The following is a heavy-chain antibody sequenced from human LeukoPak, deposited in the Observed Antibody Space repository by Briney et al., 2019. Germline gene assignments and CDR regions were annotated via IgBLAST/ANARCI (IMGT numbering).Heavy chain of an antibody. Sequence: ASVKVSCKASGGTFSSYAISWVRQAPGQGLEWMGGIIPIFGTANYAQKFQGRVTITTDESTSTAYMELSSLRSEDTAVYYCARSVPAARNWFDPWGQGTLVNVSS. V-gene: IGHV1-69*05. CDR3: ARSVPAARNWFDP. D-gene: IGHD2-2*01. CDR2: IIPIFGTA. CDR1: GGTFSSYA. J-gene: IGHJ5*02.